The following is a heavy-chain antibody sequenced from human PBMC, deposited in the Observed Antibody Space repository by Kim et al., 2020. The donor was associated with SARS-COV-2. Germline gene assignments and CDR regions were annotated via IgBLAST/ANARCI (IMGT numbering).Heavy chain of an antibody. J-gene: IGHJ6*02. CDR3: ARGNYGSGSYYPPPIFGMDV. V-gene: IGHV3-7*03. D-gene: IGHD3-10*01. CDR1: GFTFSSYW. Sequence: GGSLRLSCAASGFTFSSYWMSWVRQAPGKGLEWVANIKQDGSEKYYVDSVKGRFTISRDNAKNSLYLQMNSLRAEDTAVYYCARGNYGSGSYYPPPIFGMDVWGQGTTVTVSS. CDR2: IKQDGSEK.